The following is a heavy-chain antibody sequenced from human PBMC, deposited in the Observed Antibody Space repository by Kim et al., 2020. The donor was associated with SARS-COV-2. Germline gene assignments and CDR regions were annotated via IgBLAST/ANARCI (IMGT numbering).Heavy chain of an antibody. D-gene: IGHD3-10*01. J-gene: IGHJ4*02. CDR3: VTSTMVRAAPL. V-gene: IGHV3-23*01. Sequence: GGSLRLSCEASGFIFSKYALSWVRQAPGEGLEWFSAITGDGGSTFFADSVKGRFTISRDNSQSILYLQMNSLRVEDTAMYYCVTSTMVRAAPLWGQGTLVTVSS. CDR2: ITGDGGST. CDR1: GFIFSKYA.